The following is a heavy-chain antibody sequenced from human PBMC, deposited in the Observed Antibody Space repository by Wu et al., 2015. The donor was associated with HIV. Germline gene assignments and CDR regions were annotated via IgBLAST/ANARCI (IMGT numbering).Heavy chain of an antibody. Sequence: QVQLVQSGAEVKKPGASVKVSCKASGYTFTGYYMHWVRQAPGQGLEWMGEINPNSGGTNYAQKFQGRVTMTRDTSISTAYMELTRLRSDDTAVYYCARGGAAARNYYFDYWARERWSPSPQ. CDR3: ARGGAAARNYYFDY. J-gene: IGHJ4*02. CDR1: GYTFTGYY. D-gene: IGHD6-25*01. CDR2: INPNSGGT. V-gene: IGHV1-2*02.